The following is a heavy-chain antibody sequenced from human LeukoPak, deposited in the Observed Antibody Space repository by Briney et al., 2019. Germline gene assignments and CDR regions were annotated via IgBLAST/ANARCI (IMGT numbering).Heavy chain of an antibody. CDR3: ARESKLRYFGPGGMDV. J-gene: IGHJ6*02. D-gene: IGHD3-9*01. Sequence: KPSETLSLTCAVYGGSFSGCYWSWIRQPPGKGLEWIGEINHSGSTNYNPSLKSRVTISVDTSKNQFSLKLSSVTAADTAVYYCARESKLRYFGPGGMDVWGQGTTVTVSS. CDR1: GGSFSGCY. CDR2: INHSGST. V-gene: IGHV4-34*01.